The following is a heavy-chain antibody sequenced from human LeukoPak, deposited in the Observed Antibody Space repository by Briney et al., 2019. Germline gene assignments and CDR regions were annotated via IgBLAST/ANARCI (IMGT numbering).Heavy chain of an antibody. CDR2: VYYSGST. V-gene: IGHV4-39*01. CDR1: GGSISSSSYY. J-gene: IGHJ4*02. Sequence: SETLSLTCTVSGGSISSSSYYWGWIRQPPGKGLEWIGSVYYSGSTYYNPSLKSRVTISVDTSKNQFSLKLSSVTAADTAVYYCARLMDSSSSVDYWGQGTLVTVSS. CDR3: ARLMDSSSSVDY. D-gene: IGHD6-6*01.